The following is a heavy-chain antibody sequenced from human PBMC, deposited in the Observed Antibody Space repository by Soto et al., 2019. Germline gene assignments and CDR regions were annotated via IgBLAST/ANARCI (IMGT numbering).Heavy chain of an antibody. CDR2: IDYDGTTT. CDR1: GFAFDAYW. CDR3: TRGPRPSSAGTGAY. J-gene: IGHJ4*02. D-gene: IGHD6-13*01. V-gene: IGHV3-74*01. Sequence: EVHLVESGGGLVQPGGSLRLSCVASGFAFDAYWMHWVRQVPGEGPVWVSRIDYDGTTTTYADSVKGRFTISRDNAKNTLYPQMNSLRAEDTGVYYGTRGPRPSSAGTGAYWGQGTLVTVSS.